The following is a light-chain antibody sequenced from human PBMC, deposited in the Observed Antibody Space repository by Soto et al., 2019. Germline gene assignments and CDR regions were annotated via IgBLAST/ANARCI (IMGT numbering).Light chain of an antibody. J-gene: IGKJ2*01. Sequence: EIVLTQSPGTLSLSPGERATLSCRASQSVSSTYLAWYQQNPGQAPRLLIYGASSRATGIPDRFSGSGSGTDFILNISRLEPEDFAVYFCQQYGSSLYTFGQGTKMEIK. CDR2: GAS. V-gene: IGKV3-20*01. CDR3: QQYGSSLYT. CDR1: QSVSSTY.